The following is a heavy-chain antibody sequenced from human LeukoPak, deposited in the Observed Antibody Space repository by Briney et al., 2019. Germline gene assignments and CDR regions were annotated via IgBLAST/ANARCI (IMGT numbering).Heavy chain of an antibody. Sequence: PSETLSLTCVVNGGSFSGYYWSWIRQPPGKGLEWIGEINHSGSTNYNPSLKSRVTISVDTSKNQFSLKLSSVTAADTAVYYCARDMGSWSGGWFDPWGQGTLVTVSS. D-gene: IGHD6-13*01. J-gene: IGHJ5*02. CDR2: INHSGST. V-gene: IGHV4-34*01. CDR1: GGSFSGYY. CDR3: ARDMGSWSGGWFDP.